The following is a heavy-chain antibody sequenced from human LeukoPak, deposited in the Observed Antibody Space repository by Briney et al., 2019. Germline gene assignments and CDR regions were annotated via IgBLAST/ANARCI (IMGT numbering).Heavy chain of an antibody. CDR3: ARDYYDSSGLDY. CDR1: GYTFTSYA. J-gene: IGHJ4*02. V-gene: IGHV1-2*02. Sequence: GASVKVSCKASGYTFTSYAMNWVRQAPGQGLEWMGWINPNSGGTNYAQKFQGRVTMTRDTSISAAYMELSSLRSEDTAVYYCARDYYDSSGLDYWGQGTLVTVSS. CDR2: INPNSGGT. D-gene: IGHD3-22*01.